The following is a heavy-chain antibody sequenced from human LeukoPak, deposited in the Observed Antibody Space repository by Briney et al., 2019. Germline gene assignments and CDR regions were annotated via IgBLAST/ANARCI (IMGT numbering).Heavy chain of an antibody. CDR2: ISWNSGSI. Sequence: GGSLRLSCAASGFTFDDYAMPWIRQAPGKGLEWVSGISWNSGSIGYADSVKGRFTISRDNAKNSLYLQMNSLRAEDTALYYCAKLGRNYYDSSGYYYAFDIWGQGTMVTVSS. V-gene: IGHV3-9*01. D-gene: IGHD3-22*01. CDR1: GFTFDDYA. CDR3: AKLGRNYYDSSGYYYAFDI. J-gene: IGHJ3*02.